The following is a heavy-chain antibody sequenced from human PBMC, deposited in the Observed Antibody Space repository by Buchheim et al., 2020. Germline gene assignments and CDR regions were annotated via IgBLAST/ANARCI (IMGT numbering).Heavy chain of an antibody. J-gene: IGHJ4*02. Sequence: QVQLQESGPGLVKPSETLSVTCTVSGGSVTSGNFYWSWIRQPPGKGLEWIGYIYSSGSTNYHPSLKSRVSLSVDTSKNQYSLKLNSVTAADSAVYYCARANYYDVTGYYSYDFDYWGQGT. CDR1: GGSVTSGNFY. CDR3: ARANYYDVTGYYSYDFDY. CDR2: IYSSGST. D-gene: IGHD3-22*01. V-gene: IGHV4-61*01.